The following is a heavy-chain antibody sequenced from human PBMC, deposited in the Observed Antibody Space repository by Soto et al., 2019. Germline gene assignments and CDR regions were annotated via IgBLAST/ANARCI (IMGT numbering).Heavy chain of an antibody. D-gene: IGHD3-16*01. Sequence: GGSLRLSCVASGFIFDNYAMSWVRKAPGKGLEWVSGISGSGVTTYYADSVKGRFTISRDNSKNTLHLQTNSLRAEDTAVYYCARAGNMITFRSWFDPWGQGTLVTVSS. V-gene: IGHV3-23*01. CDR3: ARAGNMITFRSWFDP. CDR2: ISGSGVTT. J-gene: IGHJ5*02. CDR1: GFIFDNYA.